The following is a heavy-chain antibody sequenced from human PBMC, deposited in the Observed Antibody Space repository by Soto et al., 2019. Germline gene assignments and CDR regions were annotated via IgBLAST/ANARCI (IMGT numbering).Heavy chain of an antibody. V-gene: IGHV4-34*12. D-gene: IGHD1-26*01. CDR1: GGSFSAYY. CDR2: IIHSEST. J-gene: IGHJ6*02. Sequence: SETLSLTCAVYGGSFSAYYWRWVRQPPGTGLEWIGEIIHSESTKYNPSLKSRVTISVDTSKNQFSLKLSSVTAADTAVYYCARQRPTDGRWEFANYYGMDVWGQGTPVTVSS. CDR3: ARQRPTDGRWEFANYYGMDV.